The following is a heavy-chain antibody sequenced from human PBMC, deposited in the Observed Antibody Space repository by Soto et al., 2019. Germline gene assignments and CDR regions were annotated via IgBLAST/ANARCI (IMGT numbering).Heavy chain of an antibody. Sequence: QVQLVQSGAEVKKPGSSVKVSCKASGGTFSSYAISWVRQAPGQGLEWMGGIIPIFGTANYAQKFQGRVTITADKSTSTDYMELSSLRSEDTAVYYCARDLYDSSGYYPRTDYFDYWGQRTLVTVSS. D-gene: IGHD3-22*01. CDR1: GGTFSSYA. J-gene: IGHJ4*02. CDR3: ARDLYDSSGYYPRTDYFDY. CDR2: IIPIFGTA. V-gene: IGHV1-69*06.